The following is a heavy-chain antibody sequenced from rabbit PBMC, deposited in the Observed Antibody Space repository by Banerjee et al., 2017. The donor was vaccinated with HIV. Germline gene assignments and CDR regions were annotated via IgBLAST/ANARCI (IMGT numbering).Heavy chain of an antibody. J-gene: IGHJ4*01. CDR1: GFSFSYSYY. CDR3: ARGDAGISAYNL. D-gene: IGHD8-1*01. CDR2: IGTGSGRT. Sequence: QSLEESGGDLVKPGGSLTLTCTASGFSFSYSYYMCWVRQAPGKGPEWIACIGTGSGRTYYASWAKGRFTITRSTSLNTVTLQLNSLTAADTATYFCARGDAGISAYNLWGPGTLVTVS. V-gene: IGHV1S40*01.